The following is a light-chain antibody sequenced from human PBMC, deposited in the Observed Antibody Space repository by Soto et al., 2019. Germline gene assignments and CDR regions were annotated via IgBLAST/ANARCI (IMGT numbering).Light chain of an antibody. CDR3: SSYTVINSVV. CDR2: GNN. CDR1: SSNIGAGYD. V-gene: IGLV1-40*01. J-gene: IGLJ2*01. Sequence: QSVLTQPPSVSGAPGQRVTISCTGTSSNIGAGYDVIWYQQLPGTAPKLLIFGNNSRSSGVPDRFSGSKSGTSASLAVAGLQAEDEADYYCSSYTVINSVVFGGGTKLTVL.